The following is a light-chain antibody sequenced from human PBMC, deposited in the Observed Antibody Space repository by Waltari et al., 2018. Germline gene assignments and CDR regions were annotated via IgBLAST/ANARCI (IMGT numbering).Light chain of an antibody. J-gene: IGKJ3*01. V-gene: IGKV3-20*01. Sequence: EIVWTQSPATLSLSPGERATLSCRASQSVSSTYLAWYQQKPGQAPRLLIYGASSRATGIPDRFSGSGSGTDFTLTISRLEPEDFAVYYCQQYDTSPFTFGPGTKVVIK. CDR3: QQYDTSPFT. CDR1: QSVSSTY. CDR2: GAS.